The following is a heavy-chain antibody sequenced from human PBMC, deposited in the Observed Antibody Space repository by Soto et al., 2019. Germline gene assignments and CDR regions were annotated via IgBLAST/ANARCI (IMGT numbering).Heavy chain of an antibody. CDR2: TYYRSKWYN. Sequence: SQTLSLTCAISGDSVSSKSAAWNWIRQSPSRGLEWLGRTYYRSKWYNDYAVSVKSRITINPDTSKNQFSLQLNSVTPEDTAAYYCARGRDFWSGYYPNDYYYGMDAWGQGSSVTVSS. J-gene: IGHJ6*02. V-gene: IGHV6-1*01. CDR3: ARGRDFWSGYYPNDYYYGMDA. CDR1: GDSVSSKSAA. D-gene: IGHD3-3*01.